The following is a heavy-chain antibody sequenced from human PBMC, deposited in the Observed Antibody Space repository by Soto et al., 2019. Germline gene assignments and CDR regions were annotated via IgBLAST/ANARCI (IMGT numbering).Heavy chain of an antibody. D-gene: IGHD3-22*01. V-gene: IGHV4-39*01. CDR3: ARLVKLSSAEGAHSLDV. Sequence: QLQLQESGPGLVKPSETLSLTCNVSGGSITTYNHFWGWVRQPPGKGLESIGSRSSDGRTYYSPSLKSRVTMSLDASKSQYSLNLNSVTAADTGVYYCARLVKLSSAEGAHSLDVWGQGTTVTVSS. CDR2: RSSDGRT. CDR1: GGSITTYNHF. J-gene: IGHJ6*02.